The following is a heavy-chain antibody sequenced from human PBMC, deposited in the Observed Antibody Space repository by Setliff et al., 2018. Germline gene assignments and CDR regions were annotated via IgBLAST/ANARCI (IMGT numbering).Heavy chain of an antibody. CDR2: IYTSGST. CDR3: ASCRYQVPYDY. V-gene: IGHV4-4*07. CDR1: GGSISSYY. J-gene: IGHJ4*02. D-gene: IGHD2-2*01. Sequence: SETLSLTCTVSGGSISSYYWSWIRQPAGKGLEWIGRIYTSGSTNYNPSLKSRVTMSVDTSKNQFSLKLSSVTAADTAVYFCASCRYQVPYDYWGQGILVTVSS.